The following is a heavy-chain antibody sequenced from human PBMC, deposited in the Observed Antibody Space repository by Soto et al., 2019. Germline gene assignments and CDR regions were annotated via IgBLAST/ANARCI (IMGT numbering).Heavy chain of an antibody. V-gene: IGHV3-74*01. J-gene: IGHJ4*02. CDR3: ASYNWPATSDY. D-gene: IGHD1-20*01. CDR2: ISENGRST. CDR1: GLNLNSLW. Sequence: EVQVVESGGGLVQPGGSLRLSCTASGLNLNSLWIYWVRQSPGEGLQWISGISENGRSTRYADSVKGRFTISRDNAKNTLYLQMNGLRAEDTGVYYCASYNWPATSDYWGQGTPVTVFS.